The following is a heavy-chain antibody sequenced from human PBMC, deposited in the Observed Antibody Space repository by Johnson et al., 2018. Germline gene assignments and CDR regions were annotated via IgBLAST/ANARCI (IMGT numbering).Heavy chain of an antibody. Sequence: QVQLQESGPGLVKPSQTLSLTCAISGDSVSSNSVAWNWIRQSPSRGLEWLGRTYYRSKWYNDYAVSVKSRITINPDTSKNQFSLQLTSVTPEDTAVYYCTRARYYYYYFMDVGGEGTKVTVS. CDR2: TYYRSKWYN. J-gene: IGHJ6*03. CDR1: GDSVSSNSVA. CDR3: TRARYYYYYFMDV. V-gene: IGHV6-1*01.